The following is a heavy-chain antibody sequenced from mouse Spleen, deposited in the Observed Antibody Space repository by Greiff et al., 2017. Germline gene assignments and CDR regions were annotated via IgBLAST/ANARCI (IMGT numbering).Heavy chain of an antibody. Sequence: QVQLQQPGAELVKPGASVKVSCKASGYTFTSYWMHWVKQRPGQGLEWIGRIHPSDSDTNYNQKFKGKATLTVDKSSSTAYMQLSSLTSEDSAVYYCAITLHYYGSSYNYAMDYWGQGTSVTVSS. D-gene: IGHD1-1*01. V-gene: IGHV1-74*01. CDR3: AITLHYYGSSYNYAMDY. CDR1: GYTFTSYW. J-gene: IGHJ4*01. CDR2: IHPSDSDT.